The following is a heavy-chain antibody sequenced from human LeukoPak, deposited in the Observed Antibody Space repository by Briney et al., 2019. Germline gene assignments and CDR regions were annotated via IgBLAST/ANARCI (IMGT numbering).Heavy chain of an antibody. D-gene: IGHD1-26*01. CDR3: ARGSGSPDY. CDR1: GFIFSSYR. J-gene: IGHJ4*02. CDR2: ISYSSSAI. V-gene: IGHV3-48*01. Sequence: PGGSLRLSCAASGFIFSSYRMNWVRQAPGKGLEWVSYISYSSSAIYYADSVKGRLTISRDNAKNSLDLQMNSLRAEDTAVYYCARGSGSPDYWGQGTLVTVSS.